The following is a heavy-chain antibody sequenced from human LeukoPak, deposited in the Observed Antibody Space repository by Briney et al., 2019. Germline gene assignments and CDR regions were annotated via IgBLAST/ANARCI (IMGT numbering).Heavy chain of an antibody. Sequence: GGSLRLSCAASGFSLSGYSVNWVRQAPGKGLEWVSSISSSSSYIYYADSVKGRFTISRDNAKNSLYLQMNSLRAEDTAVYYCASTYYDFWSGYYTAFNWFDPWGQGTLVTVSS. CDR2: ISSSSSYI. CDR3: ASTYYDFWSGYYTAFNWFDP. V-gene: IGHV3-21*01. J-gene: IGHJ5*02. CDR1: GFSLSGYS. D-gene: IGHD3-3*01.